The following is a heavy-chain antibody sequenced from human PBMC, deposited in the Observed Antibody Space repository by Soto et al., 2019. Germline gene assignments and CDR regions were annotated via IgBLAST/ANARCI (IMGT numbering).Heavy chain of an antibody. V-gene: IGHV1-69*13. CDR2: IIPIYGTA. CDR3: ARTSSGYYYEGLFGAPFDY. J-gene: IGHJ4*02. CDR1: GGTFSSYA. Sequence: GASVKVSCKASGGTFSSYAISWVRQAPGQGLEWMGGIIPIYGTANYAQKFQGRVTITADESTSTAYMELSSLRSEDTAVYYCARTSSGYYYEGLFGAPFDYWGQGTLVTVSS. D-gene: IGHD3-22*01.